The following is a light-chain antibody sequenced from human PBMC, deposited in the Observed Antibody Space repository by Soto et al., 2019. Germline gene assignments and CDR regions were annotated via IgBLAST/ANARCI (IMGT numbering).Light chain of an antibody. V-gene: IGLV2-14*01. CDR2: EVS. CDR1: SSDVGAYDF. CDR3: SSYTTTDPYV. J-gene: IGLJ1*01. Sequence: QSALTQPASESGSPGQSITISCTGTSSDVGAYDFVSWYQQHPGKAPKYLIYEVSNRPSGVSDRFSGSKSGTTASLTISGLQAEDEADYYCSSYTTTDPYVFGTGTKLTVL.